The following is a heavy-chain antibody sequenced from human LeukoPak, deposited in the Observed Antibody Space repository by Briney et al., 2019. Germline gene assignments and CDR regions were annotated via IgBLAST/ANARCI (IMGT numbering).Heavy chain of an antibody. Sequence: SETLSLTCAVYGGSFSGYYWSWIRQPPGKGLEWIGYIYYSWSTNYNPSLKSRVTISVDTSKNQFSLKLSSVTAADRGVYDCARVKDTPMIPYPFEIWGQGTMVTVSS. CDR2: IYYSWST. J-gene: IGHJ3*02. V-gene: IGHV4-59*01. D-gene: IGHD5-18*01. CDR1: GGSFSGYY. CDR3: ARVKDTPMIPYPFEI.